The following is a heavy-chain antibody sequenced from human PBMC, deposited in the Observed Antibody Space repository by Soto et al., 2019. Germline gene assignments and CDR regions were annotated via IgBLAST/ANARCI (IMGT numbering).Heavy chain of an antibody. J-gene: IGHJ4*02. V-gene: IGHV3-23*01. CDR2: ISGSGGST. CDR3: AKLPSGDYYFDY. D-gene: IGHD4-17*01. Sequence: GGSLRLSCAASGFTFSSYAMSWVRQAPGKGLEWVSAISGSGGSTYYADSGKGRFTISRDNSKNTLYLQMNSLRAEDTAVYYCAKLPSGDYYFDYWGQGTLVTVSS. CDR1: GFTFSSYA.